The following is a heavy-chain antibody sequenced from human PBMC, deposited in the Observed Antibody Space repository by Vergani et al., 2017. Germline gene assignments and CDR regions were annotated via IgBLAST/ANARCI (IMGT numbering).Heavy chain of an antibody. D-gene: IGHD3-10*01. CDR2: IKQDGSEK. CDR1: GFTFSSYW. J-gene: IGHJ4*02. V-gene: IGHV3-7*01. Sequence: VELLESGGGLAQPGGSLRVSCAASGFTFSSYWMSWVRQAPGKGLEWVANIKQDGSEKYYVDSVKGRFTISRDNAKNSLYLQMNSLRAEDTAVYYCARGGEYYYGSGALDYWGQGTLVTVSS. CDR3: ARGGEYYYGSGALDY.